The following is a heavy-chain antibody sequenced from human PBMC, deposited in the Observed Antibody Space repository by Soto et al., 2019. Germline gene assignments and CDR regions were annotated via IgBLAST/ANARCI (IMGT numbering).Heavy chain of an antibody. D-gene: IGHD6-13*01. CDR3: ARGASGGQQQLVRDGFDT. Sequence: QVQLVQSGAEVKKPGSSVKVSCKASGGTFNSYTISWVRQAPGQGLEWMGRIVPIFDIAKYAQKFQGRVTITADKSTSTAYMELSSLRSEDTAVYYCARGASGGQQQLVRDGFDTWGQGTMVTVSS. CDR1: GGTFNSYT. CDR2: IVPIFDIA. V-gene: IGHV1-69*02. J-gene: IGHJ3*02.